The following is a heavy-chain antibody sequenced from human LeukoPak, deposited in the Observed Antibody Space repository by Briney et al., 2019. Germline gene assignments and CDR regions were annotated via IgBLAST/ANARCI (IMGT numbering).Heavy chain of an antibody. D-gene: IGHD1-7*01. J-gene: IGHJ6*03. V-gene: IGHV3-23*01. CDR3: AKRRGLELLYYYYMDV. CDR2: SGSGGSI. CDR1: GFTFSSYA. Sequence: PGGSLRLSCAASGFTFSSYAMSWVRQAPGKGLEWVSASGSGGSIYYADSVKGRFTISRDNSKNTLYLQMNSLRAEDTAVYYCAKRRGLELLYYYYMDVWGKGTTVTVSS.